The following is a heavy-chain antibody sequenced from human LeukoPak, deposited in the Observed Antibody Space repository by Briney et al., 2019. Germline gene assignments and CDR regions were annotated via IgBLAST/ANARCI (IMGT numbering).Heavy chain of an antibody. CDR1: GYTFTSNG. D-gene: IGHD3-9*01. J-gene: IGHJ4*02. CDR3: ARARYFDWLLDY. V-gene: IGHV1-18*01. Sequence: ASVKVSCKASGYTFTSNGISWVRQAPGQGLEWMGWISAYNGNTNYAQKLQGRVTMTTDTSTSTAYMELRSLRSDDTAVYYCARARYFDWLLDYWGQGTLVTVSS. CDR2: ISAYNGNT.